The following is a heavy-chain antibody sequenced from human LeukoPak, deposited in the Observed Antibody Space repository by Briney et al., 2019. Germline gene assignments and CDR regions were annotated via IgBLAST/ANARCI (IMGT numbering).Heavy chain of an antibody. D-gene: IGHD3-3*01. CDR2: ISYDGSNK. Sequence: GGSLRLSCAASGFTFSSYAMHWVRQAPGKGLEWVAVISYDGSNKYYADSVKGRFTISRDNSKNTLYLQMNSLRAEDTAVYYCARGPGDSYYDFWSGYYTGAFDIWGQGTMVTVSS. J-gene: IGHJ3*02. CDR3: ARGPGDSYYDFWSGYYTGAFDI. V-gene: IGHV3-30-3*01. CDR1: GFTFSSYA.